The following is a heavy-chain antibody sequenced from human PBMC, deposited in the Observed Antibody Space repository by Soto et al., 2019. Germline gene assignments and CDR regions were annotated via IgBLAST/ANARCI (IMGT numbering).Heavy chain of an antibody. CDR2: INAGNGNT. CDR1: GYTFTIYA. J-gene: IGHJ4*02. V-gene: IGHV1-3*05. CDR3: ASDSYGGEFDY. D-gene: IGHD3-16*01. Sequence: QVQLVQSGAEEKKPGASVKVSCKASGYTFTIYAMHWVRQAPGQRLEWMGWINAGNGNTKYSQKFQGRVTITRDTPAHTATRERSGVRSEDRPVYYCASDSYGGEFDYWGQGPLVTVS.